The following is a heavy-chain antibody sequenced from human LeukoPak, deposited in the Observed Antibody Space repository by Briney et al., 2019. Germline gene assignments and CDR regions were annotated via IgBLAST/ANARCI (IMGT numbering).Heavy chain of an antibody. CDR2: MNLESGNA. J-gene: IGHJ4*02. V-gene: IGHV1-8*01. CDR3: ARVLRGDYGDC. D-gene: IGHD4-17*01. CDR1: GHTFTGFD. Sequence: GASVKVSCKASGHTFTGFDINWVRQAAGQGLEWMGWMNLESGNAGYAQKFQGRVAMTRDTSTSTAYMEVSGLRSDDTATYYCARVLRGDYGDCWGQGTLVTVSS.